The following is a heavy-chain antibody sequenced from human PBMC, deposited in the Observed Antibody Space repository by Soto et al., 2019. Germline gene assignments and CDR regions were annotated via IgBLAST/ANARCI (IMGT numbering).Heavy chain of an antibody. V-gene: IGHV3-23*01. CDR3: AKVDYYDSSGLFDY. CDR1: GFTFSSYA. Sequence: GGSLRLSCAASGFTFSSYAMSWVRQAPGKGLEWVSAISGSGGSTYYADSVKGRFTISRDNSKNTLYLQMNSPRAEDTAVYYCAKVDYYDSSGLFDYWGHGTLVTVSS. J-gene: IGHJ4*01. D-gene: IGHD3-22*01. CDR2: ISGSGGST.